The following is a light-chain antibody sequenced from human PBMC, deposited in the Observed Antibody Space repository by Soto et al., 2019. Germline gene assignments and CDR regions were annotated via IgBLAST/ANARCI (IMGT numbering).Light chain of an antibody. Sequence: DRPITHSPGSQSASGGDSVTRTCRASQSISSWLAWYQQKPGKAPKLLIYKASSLESGVPSRFSGSGSGTEFTLTISSLQPDDFATYYCQQYNSYLWTFAQGTKVDI. V-gene: IGKV1-5*03. CDR3: QQYNSYLWT. J-gene: IGKJ1*01. CDR2: KAS. CDR1: QSISSW.